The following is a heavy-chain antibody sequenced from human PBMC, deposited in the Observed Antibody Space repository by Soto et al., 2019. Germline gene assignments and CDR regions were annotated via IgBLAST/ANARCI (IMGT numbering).Heavy chain of an antibody. J-gene: IGHJ4*02. CDR3: AKIAEAVAGTVYGY. D-gene: IGHD6-19*01. Sequence: PGGSLRLPCGASGFTFSSDAMGWVRQAPGKGLEWVSAISGSGGSTYYADSVKGRFTISRDNSKNTLYLQMNSLRAEDTAVYYCAKIAEAVAGTVYGYWGQGTLVTVSS. V-gene: IGHV3-23*01. CDR2: ISGSGGST. CDR1: GFTFSSDA.